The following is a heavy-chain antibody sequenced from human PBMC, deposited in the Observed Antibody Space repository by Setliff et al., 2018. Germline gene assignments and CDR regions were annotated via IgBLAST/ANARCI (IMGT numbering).Heavy chain of an antibody. J-gene: IGHJ6*03. CDR2: ISGDGNTV. Sequence: PGGSLRLSCAASGFRFSDLYMSWVRQVPGMGLEWLSKISGDGNTVYYADSVRGRFTISRDNAKNSLYLQMNSLRAEDTAVYFCASIDWGENFYNMAVWGKGTTVTVSS. D-gene: IGHD7-27*01. CDR1: GFRFSDLY. CDR3: ASIDWGENFYNMAV. V-gene: IGHV3-11*04.